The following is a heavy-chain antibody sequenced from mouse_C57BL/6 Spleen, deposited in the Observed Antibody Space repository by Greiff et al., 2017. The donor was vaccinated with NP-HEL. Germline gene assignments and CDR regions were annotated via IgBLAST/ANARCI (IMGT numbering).Heavy chain of an antibody. CDR2: IDPSDSYT. J-gene: IGHJ3*01. CDR3: ARTTVVPTGFAY. V-gene: IGHV1-69*01. CDR1: GYTFTSYW. D-gene: IGHD1-1*01. Sequence: QVQLQQPGAELVMPGASVKLSCKASGYTFTSYWMHWVKQRPGQVLEWIGEIDPSDSYTNYNQKFKGKSTLTVDKSSSTAYMQLSSLTSEDSAVYYCARTTVVPTGFAYWGQGTLVTVSA.